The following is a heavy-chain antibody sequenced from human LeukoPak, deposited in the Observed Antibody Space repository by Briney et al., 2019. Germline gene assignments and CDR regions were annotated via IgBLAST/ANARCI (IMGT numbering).Heavy chain of an antibody. Sequence: PSQTLSLTCTVSGGSISSGSYYWSWIRQPAGKGLEWIGRIYTSGSTNYSPSLKSRVTISVDTSKNQFSLKLSSVTAADTAVYYCARGRPNWGSGDYFDYWGQGTLVTVSS. CDR3: ARGRPNWGSGDYFDY. D-gene: IGHD7-27*01. V-gene: IGHV4-61*02. CDR1: GGSISSGSYY. CDR2: IYTSGST. J-gene: IGHJ4*02.